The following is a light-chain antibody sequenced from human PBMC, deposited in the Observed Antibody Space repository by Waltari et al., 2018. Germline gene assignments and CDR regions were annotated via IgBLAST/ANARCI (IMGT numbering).Light chain of an antibody. J-gene: IGKJ2*01. CDR2: EAS. Sequence: DPQMTHSPSPLSPSVGDRLTIRCRASKYIRRLLAWYQQKAGKAPELLIYEASTLETGVPSRFSGSGSGTEFTLTISSLQPDDFATYYCLHYNRYSYTFGQGTKLEIK. V-gene: IGKV1-5*03. CDR1: KYIRRL. CDR3: LHYNRYSYT.